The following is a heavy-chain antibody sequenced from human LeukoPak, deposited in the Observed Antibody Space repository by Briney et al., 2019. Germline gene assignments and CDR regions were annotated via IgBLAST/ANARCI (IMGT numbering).Heavy chain of an antibody. Sequence: GGSLRLSCSASGFTFSSYSMNWVRQAPGKGLEWVSSISSSSSYIYYAESVKGRFTSSRDNAKNSLYLQMNSLRAEDTAVYYCARVQYSSSWYPGYFDYWGQGTLVTVSS. CDR1: GFTFSSYS. J-gene: IGHJ4*02. CDR2: ISSSSSYI. V-gene: IGHV3-21*01. CDR3: ARVQYSSSWYPGYFDY. D-gene: IGHD6-13*01.